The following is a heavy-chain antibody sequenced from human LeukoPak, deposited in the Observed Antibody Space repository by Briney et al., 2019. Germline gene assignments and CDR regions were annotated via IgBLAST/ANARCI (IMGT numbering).Heavy chain of an antibody. CDR2: ISGSGGST. CDR3: AKAKAPSSSGGSCFDY. Sequence: GGSLRLSCAASGFTFSSYAMSWVRQAPGKGLEWVSAISGSGGSTYYADSVKGRFTISRDNSKNTLYLQMNSLRAEDTAVYYCAKAKAPSSSGGSCFDYWGQGTLVTVSS. J-gene: IGHJ4*02. CDR1: GFTFSSYA. D-gene: IGHD2-15*01. V-gene: IGHV3-23*01.